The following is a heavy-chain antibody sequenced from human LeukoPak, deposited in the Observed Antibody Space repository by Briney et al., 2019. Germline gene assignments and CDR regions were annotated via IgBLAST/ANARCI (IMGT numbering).Heavy chain of an antibody. J-gene: IGHJ3*02. CDR1: GGTFSSYA. D-gene: IGHD2-15*01. Sequence: GASVKVSCKASGGTFSSYAISWVRQAPGQGLEWMGGIIPIFGTANYAQKFQGRVTITADESTSTAYVELSSLRSEDTAVYYCAREWYGQAFDIWGQGTMVTVSS. CDR2: IIPIFGTA. V-gene: IGHV1-69*13. CDR3: AREWYGQAFDI.